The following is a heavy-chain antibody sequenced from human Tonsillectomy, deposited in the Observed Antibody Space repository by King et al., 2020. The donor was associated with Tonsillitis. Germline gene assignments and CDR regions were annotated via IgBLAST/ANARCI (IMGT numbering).Heavy chain of an antibody. CDR1: GGSLSSASYF. CDR2: INTSGSS. V-gene: IGHV4-61*02. J-gene: IGHJ3*02. Sequence: QLQESGPGLVKPSQTLSLTCSVSGGSLSSASYFWSWIRQPAGKRLEWIGRINTSGSSNYNPSLKSRVSMSVDTSKNQFSLKLSSVTAADTAMYYCARQWSLNWGSRAAAFDIWGQGTMVTVSS. D-gene: IGHD7-27*01. CDR3: ARQWSLNWGSRAAAFDI.